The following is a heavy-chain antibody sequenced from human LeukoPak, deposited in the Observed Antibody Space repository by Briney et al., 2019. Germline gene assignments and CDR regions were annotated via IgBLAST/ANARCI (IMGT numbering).Heavy chain of an antibody. CDR3: ARDRVHDSDY. CDR2: ISSTGNT. CDR1: GGSISPYF. J-gene: IGHJ4*02. Sequence: SETLSLTCTVSGGSISPYFWSWIRQPAGKGLEYLGRISSTGNTNYNPSLRSRVTMSVDTSKNQFSLNLRSVTAADTAVYYCARDRVHDSDYWGQGTLVIVSS. D-gene: IGHD2-21*02. V-gene: IGHV4-4*07.